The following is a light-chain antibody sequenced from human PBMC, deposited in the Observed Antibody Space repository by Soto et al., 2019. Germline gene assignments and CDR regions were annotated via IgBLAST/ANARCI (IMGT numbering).Light chain of an antibody. J-gene: IGLJ1*01. CDR1: SSDGGSYNY. V-gene: IGLV2-8*01. Sequence: QSVLTQPPSASGSPGQSGTISCPGASSDGGSYNYVSWYQQHPGKAPKVIIYEVTKRPSGVPDRCSGSKSGNTASLTVSGLQAEDEADYYCSSYAGSNTRYLFGSGTKVTVL. CDR2: EVT. CDR3: SSYAGSNTRYL.